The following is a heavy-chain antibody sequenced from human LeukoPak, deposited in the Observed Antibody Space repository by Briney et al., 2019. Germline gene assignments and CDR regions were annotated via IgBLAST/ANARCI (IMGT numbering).Heavy chain of an antibody. CDR2: IYSGGTT. CDR3: ARSIAAPQGTVDC. Sequence: GGSLRLSCAASGFTVSSNYMSWVRQAPGKGLEWVSVIYSGGTTYYADSVKGRFTISRDNSKNTLYLQMISLRVEDTAVYYCARSIAAPQGTVDCWGQGTLVTVSS. V-gene: IGHV3-53*01. CDR1: GFTVSSNY. J-gene: IGHJ4*02. D-gene: IGHD6-6*01.